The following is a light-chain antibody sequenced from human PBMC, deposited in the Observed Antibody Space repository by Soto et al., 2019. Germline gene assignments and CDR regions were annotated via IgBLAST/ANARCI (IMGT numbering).Light chain of an antibody. CDR1: SSNIGGNS. CDR2: DDD. V-gene: IGLV1-51*01. Sequence: QSVLTQPPSVSAAPGQRVTISCSGSSSNIGGNSVSWYQQLPGTAPKLLIYDDDKRPSGIPDRFSGSKSGSTASLIISRLQTEDEADYYCVSYTSSTTYVFGTGTKVTVL. CDR3: VSYTSSTTYV. J-gene: IGLJ1*01.